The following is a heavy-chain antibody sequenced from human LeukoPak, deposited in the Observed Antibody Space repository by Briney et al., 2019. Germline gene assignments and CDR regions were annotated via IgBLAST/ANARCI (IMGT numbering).Heavy chain of an antibody. CDR1: GGSFSGYY. Sequence: SETLSLTCAVYGGSFSGYYWSWIRQPPGKGLEWIGEINHSGSTNYNPSLKSRVTISVDTSKNQFSLKLSSVTAADTAVYYCARRRGTMVRGVMSYFDYWGQGTLVTVSS. CDR3: ARRRGTMVRGVMSYFDY. CDR2: INHSGST. J-gene: IGHJ4*02. D-gene: IGHD3-10*01. V-gene: IGHV4-34*01.